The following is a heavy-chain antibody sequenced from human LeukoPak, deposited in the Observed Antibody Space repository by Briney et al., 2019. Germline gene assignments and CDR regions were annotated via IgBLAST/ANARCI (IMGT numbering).Heavy chain of an antibody. J-gene: IGHJ3*02. CDR2: IYYSGST. CDR3: ARLGHDYVWGSYRYTAAFDI. D-gene: IGHD3-16*02. Sequence: SETLSLTCTVSGGSISSYYWSLIRQPPGKGLEWIGYIYYSGSTNYNPSLKSRVTISVDTSKNQFSLKLSSVTAADTAVYYCARLGHDYVWGSYRYTAAFDIWGQGTMVTVSS. CDR1: GGSISSYY. V-gene: IGHV4-59*08.